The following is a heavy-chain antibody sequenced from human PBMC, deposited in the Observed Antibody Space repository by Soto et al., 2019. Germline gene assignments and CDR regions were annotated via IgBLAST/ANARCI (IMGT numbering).Heavy chain of an antibody. CDR2: MNPNSGET. V-gene: IGHV1-8*01. Sequence: QVQLVQSGAEVKKPGASVTVSCKASGYTFTSYEINWVRQATGQGLEWMGWMNPNSGETGYAQKFPGRVTMTRNTSISTAYMELCSLRSEDTAVYYCARGELLWFGELLRWGQGSLVTVSS. D-gene: IGHD3-10*01. CDR3: ARGELLWFGELLR. CDR1: GYTFTSYE. J-gene: IGHJ4*02.